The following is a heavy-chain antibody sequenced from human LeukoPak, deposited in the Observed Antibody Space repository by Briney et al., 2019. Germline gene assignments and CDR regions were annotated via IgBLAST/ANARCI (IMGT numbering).Heavy chain of an antibody. D-gene: IGHD3-10*01. CDR2: IKHDGSEK. V-gene: IGHV3-7*03. CDR3: ARHLKNYYGSGSYYYYFDY. J-gene: IGHJ4*02. CDR1: GFIFSNYW. Sequence: GGSLRLSCEASGFIFSNYWMSWVRQAPGKGLEWVANIKHDGSEKYYVDSVKGRFTISRDNAKNSLYLQMNSLRAEDTAVYYCARHLKNYYGSGSYYYYFDYWGQGTLVTVSS.